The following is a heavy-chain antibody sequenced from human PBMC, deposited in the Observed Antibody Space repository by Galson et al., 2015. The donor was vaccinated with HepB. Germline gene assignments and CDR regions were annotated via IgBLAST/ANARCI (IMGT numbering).Heavy chain of an antibody. CDR2: FDPEDGET. CDR1: GYTLTELS. V-gene: IGHV1-24*01. D-gene: IGHD1-14*01. Sequence: SVKVSCKVSGYTLTELSMHWVRQAPGKGLEWMGGFDPEDGETIYAQKFQGRVTMTEDTSTDTAYMELSSLRSEDTAVYYCATGGITGTTYYYCYAMDVWGQGTTVTVSS. J-gene: IGHJ6*02. CDR3: ATGGITGTTYYYCYAMDV.